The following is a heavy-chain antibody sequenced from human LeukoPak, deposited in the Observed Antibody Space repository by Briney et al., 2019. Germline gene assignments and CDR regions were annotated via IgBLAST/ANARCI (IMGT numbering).Heavy chain of an antibody. CDR1: GGSISSSSYY. V-gene: IGHV4-39*01. CDR3: SGYCTNGVCYTGGY. Sequence: SETLSLTCTVSGGSISSSSYYWGWIRQPPGKGLEWIGSIYYSGSTYYNPSLKSRVTISVDMSKNQFSLKLSSVTAADTAVYYCSGYCTNGVCYTGGYWGQGTLVTVSS. J-gene: IGHJ4*02. D-gene: IGHD2-8*01. CDR2: IYYSGST.